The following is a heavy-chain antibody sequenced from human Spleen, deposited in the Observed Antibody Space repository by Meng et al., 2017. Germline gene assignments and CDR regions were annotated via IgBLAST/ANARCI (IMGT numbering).Heavy chain of an antibody. J-gene: IGHJ4*02. V-gene: IGHV4-34*01. CDR1: GGSFSGYY. CDR2: INHSGGT. Sequence: LQQWGPGLLKPSEALSLTCVAYGGSFSGYYWSWIRQPPGKGLEWIGEINHSGGTNYNPSLESRATISVDTSQNNLSLKLSSVTAADSAVYYCARAQPDFWSDSYYFDYWGQGILVTVSS. D-gene: IGHD3-3*01. CDR3: ARAQPDFWSDSYYFDY.